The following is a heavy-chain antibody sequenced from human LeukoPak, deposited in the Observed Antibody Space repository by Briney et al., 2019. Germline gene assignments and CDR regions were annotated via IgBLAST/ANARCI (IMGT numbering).Heavy chain of an antibody. Sequence: SETLSLTCAVSGGSISRSNWWSWVRQPPGKGLEWIGEIYHSGSTNYNPSLKSRVTISVDKSKNQFSLKLSSVTAADTAVYYCAREDYDGSGAWYFDLWGRGTLVTVSS. D-gene: IGHD3-22*01. CDR1: GGSISRSNW. CDR2: IYHSGST. J-gene: IGHJ2*01. CDR3: AREDYDGSGAWYFDL. V-gene: IGHV4-4*02.